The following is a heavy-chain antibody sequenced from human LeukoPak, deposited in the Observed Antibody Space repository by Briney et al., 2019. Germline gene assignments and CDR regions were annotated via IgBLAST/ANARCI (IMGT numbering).Heavy chain of an antibody. CDR3: AKSYSSGWANWFDP. Sequence: PGGSLRLSCAASGFTFNNYNMNWVPQAPGKALEWVSSITSSGTYIFYADSVKGRFTISRDNAKNSLYLQMNSLGPEDTAVYYCAKSYSSGWANWFDPWGQGTLVTVSS. CDR2: ITSSGTYI. V-gene: IGHV3-21*01. J-gene: IGHJ5*02. D-gene: IGHD6-19*01. CDR1: GFTFNNYN.